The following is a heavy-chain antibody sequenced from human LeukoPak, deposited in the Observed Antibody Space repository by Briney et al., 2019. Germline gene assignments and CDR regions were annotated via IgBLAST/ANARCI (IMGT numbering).Heavy chain of an antibody. CDR3: ARGLVVPPHYYGSGSYYLFDY. D-gene: IGHD3-10*01. Sequence: ASVKVSCKAFGYTFTSYDINWVRQATGQGLEWMGWMNPNSGNTGYAQKFQGRVTMTRNTSISTAYMELSSLRSEDTAVYYCARGLVVPPHYYGSGSYYLFDYWGQGTLVTVSS. V-gene: IGHV1-8*01. CDR1: GYTFTSYD. J-gene: IGHJ4*02. CDR2: MNPNSGNT.